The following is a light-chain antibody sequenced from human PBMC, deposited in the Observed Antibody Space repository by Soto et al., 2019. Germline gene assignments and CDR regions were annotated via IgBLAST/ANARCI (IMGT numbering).Light chain of an antibody. J-gene: IGKJ2*01. V-gene: IGKV1-5*01. CDR3: QQSNS. CDR2: DAS. CDR1: QNINTW. Sequence: DTQMTQSPSTLSASVGDRVTITCRATQNINTWLAWYQQKPGKAPKMLIYDASRLQNGVPSRFSGSGSGTQFTLTISSLQPDDFATYYCQQSNSFGQGTKLDVK.